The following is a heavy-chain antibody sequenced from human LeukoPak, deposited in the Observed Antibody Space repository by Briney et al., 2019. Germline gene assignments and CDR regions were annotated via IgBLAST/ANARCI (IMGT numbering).Heavy chain of an antibody. V-gene: IGHV1-8*01. Sequence: ASVKVSCKASGYTFTSYDINWVRQATGQGLEWMGWMNPNSGNTGYAQKFQGRVTMTRNTSISTAYMELSSLRSEDTAVYYCARADSGSPWLKYYYYYYMDVWGKGTTVTVSS. CDR2: MNPNSGNT. J-gene: IGHJ6*03. CDR3: ARADSGSPWLKYYYYYYMDV. CDR1: GYTFTSYD. D-gene: IGHD1-26*01.